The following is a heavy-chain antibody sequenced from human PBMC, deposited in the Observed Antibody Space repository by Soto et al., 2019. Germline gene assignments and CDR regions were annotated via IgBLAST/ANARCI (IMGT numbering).Heavy chain of an antibody. CDR2: IWYDGSNK. J-gene: IGHJ4*02. CDR1: GFTFSSYG. D-gene: IGHD6-19*01. V-gene: IGHV3-33*01. CDR3: AVDCAAYSSGSYQRGGFDY. Sequence: QVQLVESGGGVVQPGRSLRLSCAASGFTFSSYGMHWVRQAPGKGLEWVAVIWYDGSNKYYADSVKGRFTTSRDTSKNTLYLQMNCLRAEDTAVYYWAVDCAAYSSGSYQRGGFDYWGQGTLVTVSS.